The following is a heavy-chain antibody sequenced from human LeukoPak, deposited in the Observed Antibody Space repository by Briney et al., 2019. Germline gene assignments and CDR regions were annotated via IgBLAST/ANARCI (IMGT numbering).Heavy chain of an antibody. CDR2: ISSSSSYI. CDR3: ASGYSYGTAFDY. CDR1: GFTFSSYS. D-gene: IGHD5-18*01. V-gene: IGHV3-21*01. Sequence: GGSLRLSCAASGFTFSSYSMNWVRQAPGKGLEWVSSISSSSSYIYYADSVKGRFTISRDNAKNSLYLQMNSLRAEDTAVYYCASGYSYGTAFDYWGQGTLVTVSS. J-gene: IGHJ4*02.